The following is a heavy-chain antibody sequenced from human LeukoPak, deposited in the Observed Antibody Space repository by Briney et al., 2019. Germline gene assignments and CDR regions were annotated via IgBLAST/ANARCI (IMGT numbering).Heavy chain of an antibody. CDR3: ARDLGIAARNNAFDI. D-gene: IGHD6-6*01. CDR1: GFTFDDYG. CDR2: INWNGGST. V-gene: IGHV3-20*04. Sequence: PGGSLRLSCAASGFTFDDYGMSWVCQAPGKGLEWVSGINWNGGSTGYADSVKGRFTISRDNAKNSLYLQMNSLRAEDTALYYCARDLGIAARNNAFDIWGQGTMVTVSS. J-gene: IGHJ3*02.